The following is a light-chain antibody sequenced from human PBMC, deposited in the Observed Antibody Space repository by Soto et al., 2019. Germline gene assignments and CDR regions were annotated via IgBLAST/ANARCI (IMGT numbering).Light chain of an antibody. CDR1: QSIDTY. V-gene: IGKV1-39*01. CDR3: QQYQNLWT. Sequence: DIQMTHSPSSLSASVGDIVTITCRASQSIDTYLNWYQQKPGKAPKFLIYAASSLRSGVPSRFSGGGSGTDFTLTISSLQSEDFALYYCQQYQNLWTFGQGTKVDIK. J-gene: IGKJ1*01. CDR2: AAS.